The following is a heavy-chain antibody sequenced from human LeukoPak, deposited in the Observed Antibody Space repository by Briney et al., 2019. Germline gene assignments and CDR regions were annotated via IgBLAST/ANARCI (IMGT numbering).Heavy chain of an antibody. CDR1: GDSIRSGYY. CDR3: ARALLYCSSTSCYTRGFDY. D-gene: IGHD2-2*02. J-gene: IGHJ4*02. Sequence: SETLSLTCAAPGDSIRSGYYCGCIRQPPGQGLESLGSIPHSGSTYYNPSLKSRVTISVDTSKNQFSLKLSSVTAADTDVYYCARALLYCSSTSCYTRGFDYWGQGTLVTVSP. CDR2: IPHSGST. V-gene: IGHV4-38-2*01.